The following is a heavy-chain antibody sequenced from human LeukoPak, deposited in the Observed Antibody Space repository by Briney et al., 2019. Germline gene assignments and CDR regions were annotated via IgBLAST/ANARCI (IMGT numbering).Heavy chain of an antibody. V-gene: IGHV4-39*01. CDR2: IYYSGST. CDR1: GGSISSSSYY. J-gene: IGHJ4*02. D-gene: IGHD3-3*01. CDR3: ASTPSLHDFWSSYYSERDYFDY. Sequence: SETLSLTCTVSGGSISSSSYYWGWIRQPPGKGLEWIGSIYYSGSTYYNPSLKSRVTISVDTSKNQFSLKLSSVTAADTAVYYCASTPSLHDFWSSYYSERDYFDYWGQGTLVTVSS.